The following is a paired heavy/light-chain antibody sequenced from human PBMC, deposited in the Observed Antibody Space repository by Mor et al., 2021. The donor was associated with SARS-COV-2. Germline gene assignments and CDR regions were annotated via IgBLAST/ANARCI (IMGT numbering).Light chain of an antibody. V-gene: IGKV1-5*03. CDR3: LQYNSFPYT. Sequence: DIQMIQSPSTLSASVGDRVTITCRASQSISVWLAWYQQKPGKAPKLLIYKASTLATAVPSRFSGSGSGTEITLTISSLQADDFATYYCLQYNSFPYTFGQGTKLEI. CDR2: KAS. J-gene: IGKJ2*01. CDR1: QSISVW.
Heavy chain of an antibody. D-gene: IGHD6-19*01. CDR2: IYYSGKT. CDR1: GGSISNNNYF. Sequence: QLQLQESGPGLVKPSETLSLTCTVSGGSISNNNYFWGWIRQPPGQGLEWIGNIYYSGKTHYSPSLESRVTISVDTSRNQFSLNLGSVTAADTAVYYCARGAYSSAWFHIDSWGQGALVTVSP. V-gene: IGHV4-39*07. CDR3: ARGAYSSAWFHIDS. J-gene: IGHJ4*02.